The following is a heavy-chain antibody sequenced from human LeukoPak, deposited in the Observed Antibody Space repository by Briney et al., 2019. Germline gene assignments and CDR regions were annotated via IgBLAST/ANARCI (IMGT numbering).Heavy chain of an antibody. CDR2: INPNSGGT. CDR1: GYTFTGYF. V-gene: IGHV1-2*02. Sequence: GASVKVSCKTSGYTFTGYFIHWVRRAPGQGLEWMGWINPNSGGTSNLQKFQGRVAMTRDTSISTAYMDLSRLRSDDTAVYYCARGRAGDYFDYWGQGTLVTVSS. CDR3: ARGRAGDYFDY. J-gene: IGHJ4*02.